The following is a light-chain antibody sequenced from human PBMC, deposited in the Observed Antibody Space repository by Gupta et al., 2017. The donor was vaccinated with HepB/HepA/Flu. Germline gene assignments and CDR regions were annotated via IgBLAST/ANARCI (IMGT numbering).Light chain of an antibody. CDR2: EVT. J-gene: IGLJ2*01. CDR3: SSYAGANNVHVI. V-gene: IGLV2-8*01. Sequence: QSALTQPPSASGSPGQSVTISCTGTSSDVGGYHFVSWYQQHPGKAPKLMIYEVTKRPSGVPDRLSGSKSGNTASLTVSGLQAEDEADYYWSSYAGANNVHVIFGGGTKLTVL. CDR1: SSDVGGYHF.